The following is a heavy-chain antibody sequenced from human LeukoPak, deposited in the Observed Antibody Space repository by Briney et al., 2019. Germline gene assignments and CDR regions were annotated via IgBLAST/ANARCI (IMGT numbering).Heavy chain of an antibody. CDR1: GFTFSGSA. D-gene: IGHD2-2*01. V-gene: IGHV3-73*01. CDR2: IRSKANSYAT. J-gene: IGHJ6*03. Sequence: GGSLRLSCAASGFTFSGSAMHWVRQASGKGLEWVGRIRSKANSYATAYAASVKGRFTISRDDSKNTAYLQMNSLKTEDTAVYYCTRHREIAGDCSSTSCYRQAYYYYYMDVWGKGTTVTVSS. CDR3: TRHREIAGDCSSTSCYRQAYYYYYMDV.